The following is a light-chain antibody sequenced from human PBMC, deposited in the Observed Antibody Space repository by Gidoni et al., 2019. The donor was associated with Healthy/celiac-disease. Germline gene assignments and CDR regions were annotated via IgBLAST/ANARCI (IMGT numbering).Light chain of an antibody. CDR1: QSVSSY. J-gene: IGKJ1*01. Sequence: EIVLTQSPATLSLSPGERATLSCRASQSVSSYLAWYQQKPGQAPRLRIYEASNRATGIPARFSGSGSGTDFTLTISSLEPEDFAVYYCQQRSNWPWTFXQXTKVEIK. V-gene: IGKV3-11*01. CDR3: QQRSNWPWT. CDR2: EAS.